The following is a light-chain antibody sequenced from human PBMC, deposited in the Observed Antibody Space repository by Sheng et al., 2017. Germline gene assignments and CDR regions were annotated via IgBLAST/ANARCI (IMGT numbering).Light chain of an antibody. Sequence: AIQMTQSPSSLSASVGDRVTISCRASQDIRTELGWYQQKPGKAPTLLIYAVSTLQTGVPSRFRGRGSGTDFTLTISSLQPEDFATYFCHQSHTIPQTFGQGTKLEI. CDR2: AVS. V-gene: IGKV1-6*01. J-gene: IGKJ2*01. CDR1: QDIRTE. CDR3: HQSHTIPQT.